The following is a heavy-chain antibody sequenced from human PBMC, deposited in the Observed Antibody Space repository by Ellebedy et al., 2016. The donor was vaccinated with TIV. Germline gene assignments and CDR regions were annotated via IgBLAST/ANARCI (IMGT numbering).Heavy chain of an antibody. J-gene: IGHJ4*02. Sequence: PGGSLRLSCAASGFTFSNYGMHWVRQAPGKGLAWVSFLQYHGTDTYFADSVKGRFTISRDNSKNKLYLHMNSLRAVDTAVYYCAKDPRRRYVVRGTSYYFDFWGQGTLVTVSS. CDR1: GFTFSNYG. D-gene: IGHD1-14*01. CDR2: LQYHGTDT. V-gene: IGHV3-30*02. CDR3: AKDPRRRYVVRGTSYYFDF.